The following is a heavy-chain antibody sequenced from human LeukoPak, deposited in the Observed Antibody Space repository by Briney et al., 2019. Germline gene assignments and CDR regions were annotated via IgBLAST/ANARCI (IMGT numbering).Heavy chain of an antibody. D-gene: IGHD6-25*01. Sequence: PGGSLRLSCAASGFTFSSYGMHWVRQAPGKGLEWVAVISYDGSNKYYADSVKGRFTISRDNSKNTLYLQMNSLRAEDTAVYYCARGHRPYTSACLFDCWGQGTLVTVSS. CDR3: ARGHRPYTSACLFDC. CDR2: ISYDGSNK. CDR1: GFTFSSYG. J-gene: IGHJ4*02. V-gene: IGHV3-30*03.